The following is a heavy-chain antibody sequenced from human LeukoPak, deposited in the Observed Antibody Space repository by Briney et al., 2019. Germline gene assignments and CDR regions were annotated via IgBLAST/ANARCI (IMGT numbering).Heavy chain of an antibody. CDR1: GFTFNNYI. D-gene: IGHD6-25*01. V-gene: IGHV3-48*04. CDR3: ARDAASNFDY. CDR2: ISSSGSTI. J-gene: IGHJ4*02. Sequence: GGSLRLSCAVSGFTFNNYIMTWVRQAPGKGLEWVSYISSSGSTIYYADSVRGRFTISRGNAKNSLYLQMNSLRAEDTAVYYCARDAASNFDYWGQGTLVTVSS.